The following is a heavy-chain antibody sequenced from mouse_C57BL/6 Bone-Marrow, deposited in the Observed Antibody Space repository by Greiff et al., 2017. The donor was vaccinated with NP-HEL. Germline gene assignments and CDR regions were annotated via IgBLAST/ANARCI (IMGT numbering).Heavy chain of an antibody. D-gene: IGHD2-4*01. CDR2: INPSTGGT. V-gene: IGHV1-42*01. Sequence: VQLKQSGPELVKPGASVKISCKASGYSFTGYYMNWVKQSPEKSLEWIGEINPSTGGTTYNQKFKAKATLTVDKSSSTAYMQLKSLTSEDSAVYYSARGLDYDGSWFAYWGQGTLVTVSA. CDR1: GYSFTGYY. J-gene: IGHJ3*01. CDR3: ARGLDYDGSWFAY.